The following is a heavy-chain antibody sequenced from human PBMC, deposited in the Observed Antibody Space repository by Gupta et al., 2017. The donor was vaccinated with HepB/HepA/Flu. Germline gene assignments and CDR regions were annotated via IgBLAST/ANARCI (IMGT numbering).Heavy chain of an antibody. CDR2: IFSNDEK. CDR3: ARISSSKLFDY. V-gene: IGHV2-26*01. Sequence: QVTLKESGPVLVKPTETLTLTCTVSGFSLSNARMGVSWIRQPPGKALEWLAHIFSNDEKSYSTSLKSRLTISKDTSKSQVVLTMTNMDPVDTATYYCARISSSKLFDYWGQGTLVTVSS. D-gene: IGHD6-19*01. J-gene: IGHJ4*02. CDR1: GFSLSNARMG.